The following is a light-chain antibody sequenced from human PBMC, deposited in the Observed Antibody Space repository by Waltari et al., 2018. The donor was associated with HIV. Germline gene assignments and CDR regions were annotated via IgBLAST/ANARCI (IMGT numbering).Light chain of an antibody. Sequence: QSALPQPASVSGSPGQSITISCLGTDIDISIYNSIPWYQHPPDRAPRLVVFDANSRPSGTPFRFSGSKSGKTAYLTISGLQAEDEGTYYCSSYVSGGSLLFGGGTKVTVL. V-gene: IGLV2-14*01. CDR1: DIDISIYNS. CDR3: SSYVSGGSLL. J-gene: IGLJ3*02. CDR2: DAN.